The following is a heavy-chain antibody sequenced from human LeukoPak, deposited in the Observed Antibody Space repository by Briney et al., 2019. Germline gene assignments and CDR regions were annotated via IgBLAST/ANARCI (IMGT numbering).Heavy chain of an antibody. V-gene: IGHV3-23*01. Sequence: GGSLRLSCAASGFTFSSYGMSWVRQAPGKGLEWVSAISGSGGSTYYADSVKGRFTISRDNSKNTLYLQVNSLRAEDTAVYYCAKGSDSSGYYPHFDYWGQGTLVTVSS. CDR3: AKGSDSSGYYPHFDY. CDR2: ISGSGGST. D-gene: IGHD3-22*01. CDR1: GFTFSSYG. J-gene: IGHJ4*02.